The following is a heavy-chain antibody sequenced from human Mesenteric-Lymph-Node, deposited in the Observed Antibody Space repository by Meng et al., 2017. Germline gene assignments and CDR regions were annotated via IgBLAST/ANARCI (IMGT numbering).Heavy chain of an antibody. CDR2: IIPIFGTA. CDR3: ARDRDWNLDS. Sequence: QVQICQAGAGVKKPGFSVKVHCQASGGNFSSYAISWVRQAPGQGLEWMGGIIPIFGTANYAQKFQGRVTITADESTSTAYMELSSLRSEDTAVYYCARDRDWNLDSWGQGTLVTVSS. V-gene: IGHV1-69*13. CDR1: GGNFSSYA. D-gene: IGHD3/OR15-3a*01. J-gene: IGHJ4*02.